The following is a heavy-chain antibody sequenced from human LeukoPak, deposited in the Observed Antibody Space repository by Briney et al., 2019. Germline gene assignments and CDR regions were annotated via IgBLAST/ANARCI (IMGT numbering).Heavy chain of an antibody. D-gene: IGHD2-2*01. V-gene: IGHV3-33*01. CDR2: IWYDGSNK. J-gene: IGHJ3*02. CDR1: GFTFSSYG. Sequence: GGSLRLSCAASGFTFSSYGMHWVRQAPGKGLEWVAVIWYDGSNKYYADSVKGRFTISRDNSKNTLYLQMNGLRAEDTAVYYCARRPGYCSSTSCPGDAFDIWGQGTMVTVSS. CDR3: ARRPGYCSSTSCPGDAFDI.